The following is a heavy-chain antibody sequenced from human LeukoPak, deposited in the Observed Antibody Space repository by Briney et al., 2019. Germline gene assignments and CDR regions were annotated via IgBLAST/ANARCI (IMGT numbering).Heavy chain of an antibody. CDR2: IYPGDSDT. CDR3: ASSYDSSGYSLTTFDY. V-gene: IGHV5-51*01. Sequence: GESLKISCKGSGYSFTSYWIGWVRQMPGKGLEWMGIIYPGDSDTRYSPSFQGQVTISADKSISTAYLQWSSLKASDTAMYYCASSYDSSGYSLTTFDYWGQGTLVTVSP. CDR1: GYSFTSYW. J-gene: IGHJ4*02. D-gene: IGHD3-22*01.